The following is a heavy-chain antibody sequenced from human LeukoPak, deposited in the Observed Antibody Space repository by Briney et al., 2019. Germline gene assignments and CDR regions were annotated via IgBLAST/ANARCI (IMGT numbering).Heavy chain of an antibody. CDR2: IYHTGST. D-gene: IGHD1-26*01. Sequence: SETLSLTCTVSGGSIRSFFWSWLRQPPGKPLEWLGHIYHTGSTNYNPSFKSRLTISVDMSKNLFSLKLSSVTAADTAVYYCARATWGLLRDWYFDLWGRGTLVTVSS. CDR1: GGSIRSFF. J-gene: IGHJ2*01. V-gene: IGHV4-59*01. CDR3: ARATWGLLRDWYFDL.